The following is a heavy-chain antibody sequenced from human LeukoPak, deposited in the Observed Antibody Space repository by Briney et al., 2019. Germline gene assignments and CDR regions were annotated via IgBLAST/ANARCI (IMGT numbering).Heavy chain of an antibody. J-gene: IGHJ6*03. V-gene: IGHV5-51*01. Sequence: GESLKISCKGSGYSFTSYWIGWVRQMPGKGLEWMGIIYPGDSDTRYSPSFQGQVTISADKSISTAYLQWSSLKASDTAMYYCARVAARPWDHYYYYYYMDVWGKGTTVTVSS. D-gene: IGHD6-6*01. CDR1: GYSFTSYW. CDR2: IYPGDSDT. CDR3: ARVAARPWDHYYYYYYMDV.